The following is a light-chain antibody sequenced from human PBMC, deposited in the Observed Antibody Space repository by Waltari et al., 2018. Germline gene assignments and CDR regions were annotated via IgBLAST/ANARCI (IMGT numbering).Light chain of an antibody. CDR2: EVS. V-gene: IGKV2-30*02. CDR1: QSLLQSDGYIY. CDR3: MQYTHWPHT. J-gene: IGKJ2*01. Sequence: DVVLTQSPVSPPVTLGEPASISCTSSQSLLQSDGYIYLNWFHQRPGQSPRRLVYEVSKRDFGVPDRFSASGSCTDFTLKISRVEAEDVGIYYCMQYTHWPHTFGQGTKLEIK.